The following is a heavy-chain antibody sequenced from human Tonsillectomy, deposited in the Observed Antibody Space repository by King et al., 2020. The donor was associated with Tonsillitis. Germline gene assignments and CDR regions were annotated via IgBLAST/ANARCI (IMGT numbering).Heavy chain of an antibody. D-gene: IGHD3-10*01. CDR1: GGTFSSYA. CDR2: IIPILGIA. Sequence: QLVQSGAEVKKPGSSVKVSCKASGGTFSSYAISWVRQAPGQGLEWMGRIIPILGIANYVQKFQGRVTITADKSTSTAYMELSSLRSEDTAVYYCARESYGSGSRYYYYYMDVWGKGTTVTVSS. J-gene: IGHJ6*03. V-gene: IGHV1-69*09. CDR3: ARESYGSGSRYYYYYMDV.